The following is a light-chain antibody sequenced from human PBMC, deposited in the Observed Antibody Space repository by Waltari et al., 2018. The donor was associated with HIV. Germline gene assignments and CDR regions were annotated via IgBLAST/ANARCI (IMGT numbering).Light chain of an antibody. J-gene: IGLJ3*02. CDR2: STN. Sequence: QTVVTQEPSFSVSPGGTVTLTCGLSSGSVSTSYYPSWYQQTPGQTPRTRVYSTNTRSAGGPDRFSGSILGNKAALTITGAQADDESDYYCVLYMGSGIWVFGGGTKLTVL. CDR3: VLYMGSGIWV. CDR1: SGSVSTSYY. V-gene: IGLV8-61*01.